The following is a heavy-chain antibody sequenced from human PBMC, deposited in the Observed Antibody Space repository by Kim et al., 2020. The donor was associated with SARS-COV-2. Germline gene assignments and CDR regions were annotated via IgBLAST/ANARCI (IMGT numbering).Heavy chain of an antibody. Sequence: GGSLRLSCAASGFSFSSYSMNWVRQAPGKGLEWLSYITSTSSTVYYADSVKGRFTISRDNARNSLYLQMNSLRDEDTAVYYCARVVYGSGSYLDYWGHGTLVTVSS. CDR1: GFSFSSYS. D-gene: IGHD3-10*01. J-gene: IGHJ4*01. CDR3: ARVVYGSGSYLDY. CDR2: ITSTSSTV. V-gene: IGHV3-48*02.